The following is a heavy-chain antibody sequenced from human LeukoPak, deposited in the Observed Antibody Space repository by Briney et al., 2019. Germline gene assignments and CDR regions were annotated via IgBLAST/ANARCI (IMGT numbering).Heavy chain of an antibody. Sequence: GESLKISCKGSGYSFTSYWIGWVRQMPGKGLEWMGIIYPGDSDTRYSPSFQGQVTISADKSISTAYLQWSSLKASDTVMYYCARHVVRDGYNQVDYFDYWGQGTLVTVSS. CDR1: GYSFTSYW. J-gene: IGHJ4*02. D-gene: IGHD5-24*01. CDR2: IYPGDSDT. CDR3: ARHVVRDGYNQVDYFDY. V-gene: IGHV5-51*01.